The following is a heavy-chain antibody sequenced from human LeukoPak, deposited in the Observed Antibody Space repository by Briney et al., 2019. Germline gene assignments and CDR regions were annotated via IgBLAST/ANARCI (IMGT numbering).Heavy chain of an antibody. Sequence: SETLSLTCTVSGGSISSSSYYWGWIRQPPGKGLEWIGSIYYSGSTYYNPSLKSRVTISVDTSKNQFSLKLSSVTAADTAVYYCARDRIGSYGYYYYYMDVWGKGTTVTVSS. CDR2: IYYSGST. D-gene: IGHD5-18*01. CDR1: GGSISSSSYY. V-gene: IGHV4-39*07. J-gene: IGHJ6*03. CDR3: ARDRIGSYGYYYYYMDV.